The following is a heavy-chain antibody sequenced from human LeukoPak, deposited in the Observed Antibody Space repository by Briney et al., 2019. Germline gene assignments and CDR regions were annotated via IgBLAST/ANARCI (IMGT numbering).Heavy chain of an antibody. CDR1: GGTFSSYA. J-gene: IGHJ1*01. CDR2: INPSGGST. V-gene: IGHV1-46*01. Sequence: ASVKVSCKASGGTFSSYAISWVRQAPGQGLEWMGIINPSGGSTSYAQKFQGRVTMTRDTSTSTVYMELSSLRSEDTAVYYCAREIGFSVSEYFQHWGQGTLVTVSS. CDR3: AREIGFSVSEYFQH. D-gene: IGHD2-21*01.